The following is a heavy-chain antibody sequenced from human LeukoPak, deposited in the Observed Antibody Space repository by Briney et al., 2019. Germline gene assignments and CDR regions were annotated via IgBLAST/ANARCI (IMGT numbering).Heavy chain of an antibody. CDR3: ARAVAGFDY. Sequence: SETLSLTCTVSGGSISSTSYYWGWIRQPPGKGLEWIGNIYYSGSTYYNASLKSRVTISVDTSKNQFSLKLSSVTAADTAVYYCARAVAGFDYWGQGTLVTVSS. V-gene: IGHV4-39*07. J-gene: IGHJ4*02. CDR2: IYYSGST. CDR1: GGSISSTSYY. D-gene: IGHD6-19*01.